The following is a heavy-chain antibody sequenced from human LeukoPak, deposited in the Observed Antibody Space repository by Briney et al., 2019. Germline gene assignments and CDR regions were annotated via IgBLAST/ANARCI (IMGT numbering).Heavy chain of an antibody. CDR3: AKGRGYSYGSGFDY. CDR2: ISYDGSNK. Sequence: PGGSLRLSCAASGFTFSSYGMSWVRQAPGKGLEWVAVISYDGSNKYYADSVKGRFTISRDNSKNTLYLQMNSLRAEDTAVYYCAKGRGYSYGSGFDYWGQGTLVTVSS. V-gene: IGHV3-30*18. CDR1: GFTFSSYG. J-gene: IGHJ4*02. D-gene: IGHD5-18*01.